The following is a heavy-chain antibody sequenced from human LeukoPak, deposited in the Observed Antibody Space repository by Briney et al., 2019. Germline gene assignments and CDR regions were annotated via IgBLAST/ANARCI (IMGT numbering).Heavy chain of an antibody. D-gene: IGHD6-19*01. CDR1: GGSISSYY. CDR3: ARAHSSGWYGTYYFDY. CDR2: IHYSGST. Sequence: PSETLSLTCNVSGGSISSYYWNWIRQPPGQGLEGIGYIHYSGSTNYNPSLKSRVTISVDTSKNQFSLKLTSVTAADTAVYYCARAHSSGWYGTYYFDYWGQGSLVTVSS. J-gene: IGHJ4*02. V-gene: IGHV4-59*01.